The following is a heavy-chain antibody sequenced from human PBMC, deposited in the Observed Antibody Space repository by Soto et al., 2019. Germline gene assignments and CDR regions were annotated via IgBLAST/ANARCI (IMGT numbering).Heavy chain of an antibody. CDR2: LSHDGSST. D-gene: IGHD7-27*01. J-gene: IGHJ4*02. V-gene: IGHV5-10-1*01. Sequence: GEXLKISCKFAGINCDDNAISWGRQMPGKGLEWMGRLSHDGSSTSYSPTFQGHVSIYADRTTNTAYLQWSNLRASDTAMYYCARLGPGDWGQGTLVTVSS. CDR1: GINCDDNA. CDR3: ARLGPGD.